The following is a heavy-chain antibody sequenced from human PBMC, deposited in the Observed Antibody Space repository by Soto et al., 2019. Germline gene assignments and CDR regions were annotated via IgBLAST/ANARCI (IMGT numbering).Heavy chain of an antibody. D-gene: IGHD2-8*02. V-gene: IGHV3-30*03. CDR3: TGEVASGY. Sequence: QVQLVESGGGVVQPGRSLRLSCAVSGFTVNTYGMHWVRQAPGKGLEWVAVISRDGGTKFYADSVKGRFTISRDNSRNTLFLEMNSLRGEDMAVYYCTGEVASGYWGQGTLVTISS. J-gene: IGHJ4*02. CDR2: ISRDGGTK. CDR1: GFTVNTYG.